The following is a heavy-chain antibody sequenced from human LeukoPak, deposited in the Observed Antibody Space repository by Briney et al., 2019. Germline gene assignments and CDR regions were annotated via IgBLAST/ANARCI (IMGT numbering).Heavy chain of an antibody. CDR2: IYTSGST. CDR3: ARESGSGSYYWFDP. V-gene: IGHV4-4*07. Sequence: RIYTSGSTNYTPSLKRRVTMSVDTSNNQFSLKLSSLTAADTAVYYCARESGSGSYYWFDPWGQGTLVTVSS. J-gene: IGHJ5*02. D-gene: IGHD1-26*01.